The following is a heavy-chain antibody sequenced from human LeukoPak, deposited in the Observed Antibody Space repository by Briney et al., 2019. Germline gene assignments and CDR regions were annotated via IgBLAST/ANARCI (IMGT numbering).Heavy chain of an antibody. CDR1: GFTFSSYS. J-gene: IGHJ4*02. CDR2: ISSSSSTI. V-gene: IGHV3-48*01. Sequence: RAGGSLRLSCTASGFTFSSYSMNWVRQAPGKGLEWVSYISSSSSTIYYADSVKGRFTISRDNAKNSLYLQMNSLRAEDTAVYYCARERLELLPPYDYWGQGTLVTVSS. CDR3: ARERLELLPPYDY. D-gene: IGHD1-7*01.